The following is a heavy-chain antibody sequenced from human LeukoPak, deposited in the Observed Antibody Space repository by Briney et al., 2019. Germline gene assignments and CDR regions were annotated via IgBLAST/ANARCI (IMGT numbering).Heavy chain of an antibody. D-gene: IGHD6-19*01. J-gene: IGHJ4*02. Sequence: GGSLRLSCAASGFTFSSYAMSWVRQAPGKGLEWVSAISGSGGSTYYADSVKGRFAISRDNSKNTLYLQMTSLRAEDTALYYCAKDRSSSTIAVRGGYWGQGTLVTVSS. V-gene: IGHV3-23*01. CDR2: ISGSGGST. CDR1: GFTFSSYA. CDR3: AKDRSSSTIAVRGGY.